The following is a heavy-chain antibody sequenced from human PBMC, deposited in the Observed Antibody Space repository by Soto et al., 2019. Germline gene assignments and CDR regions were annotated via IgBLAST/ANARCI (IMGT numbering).Heavy chain of an antibody. V-gene: IGHV3-74*01. CDR2: TNVDGSNI. CDR1: GVTFRNYW. CDR3: ASIRLLKFGGRL. J-gene: IGHJ6*02. Sequence: EVQLVESGGGLVQPGESLRLSCAGAGVTFRNYWMHWVRQAPGKGLEWVSCTNVDGSNITYADSVKGRFTISRDNARNTVYLQMNRLRVEDTAVYYCASIRLLKFGGRLRGQGTKVTVSS. D-gene: IGHD3-3*01.